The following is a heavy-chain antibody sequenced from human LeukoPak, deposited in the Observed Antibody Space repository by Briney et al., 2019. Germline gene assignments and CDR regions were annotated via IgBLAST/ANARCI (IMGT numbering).Heavy chain of an antibody. CDR1: GITLSNYG. V-gene: IGHV3-23*01. D-gene: IGHD3-22*01. J-gene: IGHJ4*02. CDR2: ISGSGGTT. CDR3: AKRGVVIRVILVGFHKEAYYFDS. Sequence: GGSLRLSCAVSGITLSNYGMGWVRQAPGKGLEWVAGISGSGGTTNYADSVKGRFTISRGNPKNTLYLQMNSLRAEDTAVYLCAKRGVVIRVILVGFHKEAYYFDSWGQGALVTVSS.